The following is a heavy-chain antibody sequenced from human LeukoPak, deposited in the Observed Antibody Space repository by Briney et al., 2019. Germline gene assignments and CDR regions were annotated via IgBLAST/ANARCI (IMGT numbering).Heavy chain of an antibody. D-gene: IGHD1-26*01. J-gene: IGHJ4*02. Sequence: GGSLRLSCAASGFTFSSYSMNWVRQAPGKGLEWVSYVSSSGSTIYYADSAKGRFTISRDNAKNSLYLQMNSLRDEDTAVYFCARDKIVGATLLDYWGQGILVTVSS. CDR1: GFTFSSYS. V-gene: IGHV3-48*02. CDR2: VSSSGSTI. CDR3: ARDKIVGATLLDY.